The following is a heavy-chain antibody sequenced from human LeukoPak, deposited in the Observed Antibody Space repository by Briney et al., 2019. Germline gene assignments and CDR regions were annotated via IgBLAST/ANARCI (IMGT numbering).Heavy chain of an antibody. CDR1: GFIFTNYF. J-gene: IGHJ4*02. D-gene: IGHD3-3*01. CDR3: ATDRGWRTSGYYLYYFEY. CDR2: IKHDGSEK. V-gene: IGHV3-7*01. Sequence: GGSLRLSCAASGFIFTNYFMSWVRQAPGEGLEWVASIKHDGSEKYYVDSVRGRFTISRDNTMNSLYLQMSSLRAEDTAVYYCATDRGWRTSGYYLYYFEYWGQGTLVTFSS.